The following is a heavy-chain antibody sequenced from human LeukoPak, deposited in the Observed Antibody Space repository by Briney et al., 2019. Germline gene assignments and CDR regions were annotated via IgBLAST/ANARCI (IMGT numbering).Heavy chain of an antibody. D-gene: IGHD3-16*01. V-gene: IGHV3-48*04. CDR3: ARDFMITFGGATPFDY. CDR1: GFTLSSYW. CDR2: ISSSGSTI. Sequence: GGSLRLSCAASGFTLSSYWMSWVRQAPGKGLEWVSYISSSGSTIYYADSVKGRFTISRDNAKNSLYLQMNSLRAEDTAVYYCARDFMITFGGATPFDYWGQGTLVTVSS. J-gene: IGHJ4*02.